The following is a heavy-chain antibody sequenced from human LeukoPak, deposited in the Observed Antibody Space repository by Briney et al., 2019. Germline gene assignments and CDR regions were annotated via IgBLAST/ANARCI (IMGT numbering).Heavy chain of an antibody. CDR1: GGTFSSYA. V-gene: IGHV1-69*13. CDR3: ARALRWYPASFDY. CDR2: VIPIFGTA. D-gene: IGHD4-23*01. J-gene: IGHJ4*02. Sequence: ASVKVSCKASGGTFSSYAISWVRQAPGQGLERMGGVIPIFGTANYAQKFQGRVTITADESTSTAYMELSSLRSEDTAVYYCARALRWYPASFDYWGQGTLVTVSS.